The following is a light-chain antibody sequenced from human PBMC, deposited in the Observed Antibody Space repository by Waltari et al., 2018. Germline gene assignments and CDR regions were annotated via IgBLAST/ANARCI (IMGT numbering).Light chain of an antibody. CDR1: SSDVGSYNL. Sequence: QSALTQPASVSGSPGQSITISCTGTSSDVGSYNLVSWYQHHPGKAPKLMIYEVSKRPSGVSNRFSGSKSGNTASLRISGLRAEDEADYYCCSYVGSSYVFGSGTKVTVL. V-gene: IGLV2-23*02. CDR2: EVS. CDR3: CSYVGSSYV. J-gene: IGLJ1*01.